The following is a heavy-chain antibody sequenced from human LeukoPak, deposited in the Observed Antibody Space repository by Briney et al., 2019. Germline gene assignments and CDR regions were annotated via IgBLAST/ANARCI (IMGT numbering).Heavy chain of an antibody. CDR3: AREDVAVDFGD. CDR2: INPSGGST. V-gene: IGHV1-46*01. Sequence: ASVKVSCKASGYTFTSYYMHWVRQAPGQGLEWMGIINPSGGSTSYAQKFQGRVTMTRDTSTSTVYMELSSLRSEDTGVYYCAREDVAVDFGDWGQGTLVTVSS. CDR1: GYTFTSYY. D-gene: IGHD6-19*01. J-gene: IGHJ4*02.